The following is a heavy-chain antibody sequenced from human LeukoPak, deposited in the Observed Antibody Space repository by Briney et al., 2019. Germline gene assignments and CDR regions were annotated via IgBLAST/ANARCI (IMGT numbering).Heavy chain of an antibody. D-gene: IGHD3-10*01. J-gene: IGHJ4*02. CDR2: INHSGST. CDR3: ARGAKYYYGSGSYHFDY. CDR1: GGSFSGYY. V-gene: IGHV4-34*01. Sequence: SETLSLTCAVYGGSFSGYYWSWIRQPPGKGLEWIGEINHSGSTNYNPSLKSRVTISVDTSKNQFSLKLGSVTAADTAVYYCARGAKYYYGSGSYHFDYWGQGTLVTVSS.